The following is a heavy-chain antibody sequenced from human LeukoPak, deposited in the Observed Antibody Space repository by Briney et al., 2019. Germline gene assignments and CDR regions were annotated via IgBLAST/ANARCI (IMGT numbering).Heavy chain of an antibody. V-gene: IGHV3-66*01. CDR1: EFSVGSNY. J-gene: IGHJ4*02. CDR2: IYSGGST. D-gene: IGHD3-10*01. Sequence: GGSLRLSCAASEFSVGSNYVTSVRQPRGKGLEWVSLIYSGGSTYYADSVKGRFTISRDNSKNTLYVQMNSLRVEDKAVYYCARDLASAYWGQGTLVTVSS. CDR3: ARDLASAY.